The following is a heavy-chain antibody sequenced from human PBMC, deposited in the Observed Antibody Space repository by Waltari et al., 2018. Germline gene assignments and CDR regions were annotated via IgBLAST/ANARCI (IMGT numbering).Heavy chain of an antibody. J-gene: IGHJ4*02. CDR1: GFSFRRYS. D-gene: IGHD1-26*01. CDR2: ISSTSSYI. CDR3: ARDPGSGRFFDY. V-gene: IGHV3-21*02. Sequence: EVQLVESGGGLVKPGGSLRLSCSASGFSFRRYSMGWVRQAPGKGLEWISTISSTSSYIFDTDSLRGRCAISRDNARDLLYLQMNSLRAEDTAVYYCARDPGSGRFFDYWGQGILVTVSS.